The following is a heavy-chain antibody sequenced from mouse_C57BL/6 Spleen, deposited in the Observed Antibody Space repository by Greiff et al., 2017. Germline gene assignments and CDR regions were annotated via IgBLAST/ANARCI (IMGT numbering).Heavy chain of an antibody. CDR2: IYPGDGDT. D-gene: IGHD4-1*01. V-gene: IGHV1-80*01. Sequence: QVQLQQSGAELVKPGASVKISCKASGYAFSSYWMNWVKQRPGKGLEWIGQIYPGDGDTNYNGKFKGKATLTADKASRTAYMQRNSLTSEDSAVYFCARRTNWDGYFDVWGTGTTVTVSS. CDR1: GYAFSSYW. CDR3: ARRTNWDGYFDV. J-gene: IGHJ1*03.